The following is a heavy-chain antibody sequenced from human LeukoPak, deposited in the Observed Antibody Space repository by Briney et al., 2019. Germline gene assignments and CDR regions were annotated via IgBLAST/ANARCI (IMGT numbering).Heavy chain of an antibody. Sequence: GASVKVSCKASGYTFTSYYMHWVRQAPGQGLEWMGIINPSGGSTSYAQKFQGRVTMTRDTSTSTVYMELSSLRSEDTAVYYCARDPKQLVLSDGMDVWGQGTTVTVSS. CDR2: INPSGGST. V-gene: IGHV1-46*01. D-gene: IGHD6-13*01. J-gene: IGHJ6*02. CDR1: GYTFTSYY. CDR3: ARDPKQLVLSDGMDV.